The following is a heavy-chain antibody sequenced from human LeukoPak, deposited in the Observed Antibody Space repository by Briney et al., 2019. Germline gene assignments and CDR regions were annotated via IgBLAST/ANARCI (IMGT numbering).Heavy chain of an antibody. CDR3: AKPGSGTYFTHSWLDP. V-gene: IGHV3-23*01. CDR2: ISGDTT. Sequence: PGGSLRLSCAASGFTFSNYAMSWVRQAPGKGLEWVSTISGDTTYYADSVKGRFTISRDNSKTTLYLQLNSLRVEDTAAYYCAKPGSGTYFTHSWLDPWGRGTLVTVSS. D-gene: IGHD1-26*01. J-gene: IGHJ5*02. CDR1: GFTFSNYA.